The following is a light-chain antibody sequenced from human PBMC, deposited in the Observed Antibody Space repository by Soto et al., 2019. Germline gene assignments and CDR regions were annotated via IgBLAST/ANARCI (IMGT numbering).Light chain of an antibody. CDR1: KLGDTY. CDR3: QAWHSTTPAV. J-gene: IGLJ2*01. Sequence: SYELTQPPSVSVSPGQTASITCSGDKLGDTYSCWYQQKPGQSPVLVIYQDAKRPSGIPERFSGSHSGNTATLTISGTQAMDEADYYCQAWHSTTPAVFGGGTKVTVL. V-gene: IGLV3-1*01. CDR2: QDA.